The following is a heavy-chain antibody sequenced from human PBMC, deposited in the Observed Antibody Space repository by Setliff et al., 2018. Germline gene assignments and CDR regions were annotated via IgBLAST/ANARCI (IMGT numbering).Heavy chain of an antibody. CDR1: GGSISDNGYF. Sequence: KPSETLSLTCTVPGGSISDNGYFWGWVRQPPGKGLEWIGNIYFGGNTYFNPSFKSRVTMSIDTSNSQFSLKLSSVTAADTAIYYCARDASASDGRNAFDIWGQGTMVTV. J-gene: IGHJ3*02. V-gene: IGHV4-39*07. CDR2: IYFGGNT. D-gene: IGHD1-26*01. CDR3: ARDASASDGRNAFDI.